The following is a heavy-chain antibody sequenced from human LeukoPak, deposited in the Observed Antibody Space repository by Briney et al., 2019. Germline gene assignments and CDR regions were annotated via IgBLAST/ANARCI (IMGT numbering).Heavy chain of an antibody. J-gene: IGHJ5*02. CDR2: ISAYNGDT. Sequence: ASVKASCKASGYTFTSYGISWVRQAPGQGLEWMGWISAYNGDTTYAQKLQGRVTMTTDTSTSTAYMVLRSLRSDDTAVYYCARARDIVVVPAAMYIWFDPWGQGTLVTVSS. CDR3: ARARDIVVVPAAMYIWFDP. V-gene: IGHV1-18*01. CDR1: GYTFTSYG. D-gene: IGHD2-2*01.